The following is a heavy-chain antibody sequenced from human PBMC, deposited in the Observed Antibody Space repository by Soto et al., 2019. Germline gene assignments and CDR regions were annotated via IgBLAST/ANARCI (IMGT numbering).Heavy chain of an antibody. J-gene: IGHJ4*02. V-gene: IGHV3-48*02. Sequence: PGGSLRLSXAASGFTFSNYSMHWVRQAPGKGLEWISYISTSSTATYYADSVEGRFTVSRDNGNKLLFLQMNSLTDEDTAVYYCARESLQFYDSDSLHASWGQGTLVTVSS. CDR2: ISTSSTAT. CDR3: ARESLQFYDSDSLHAS. D-gene: IGHD3-22*01. CDR1: GFTFSNYS.